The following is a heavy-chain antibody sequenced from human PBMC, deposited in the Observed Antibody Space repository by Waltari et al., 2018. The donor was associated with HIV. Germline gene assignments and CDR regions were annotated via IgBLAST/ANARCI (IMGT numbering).Heavy chain of an antibody. V-gene: IGHV3-74*01. CDR3: ARASHYIEFSTFDGDYYFDV. D-gene: IGHD2-15*01. J-gene: IGHJ4*02. Sequence: VQLVESGGGSIKTGGSLRLSCTASGFSGRNIWMDWVRHGPGKGLVWVARLNSDGSSRNYADAVKGRFVISRDNARNTVYLQLNSLRVEDTAMYFCARASHYIEFSTFDGDYYFDVWGRGTRVAVSS. CDR1: GFSGRNIW. CDR2: LNSDGSSR.